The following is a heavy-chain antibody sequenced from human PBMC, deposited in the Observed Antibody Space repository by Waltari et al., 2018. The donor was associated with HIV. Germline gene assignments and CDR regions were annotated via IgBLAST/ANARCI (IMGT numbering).Heavy chain of an antibody. CDR3: ARLGYCSSARCPSGYYYSYGMGV. Sequence: EVQLVQSGAEVKKPGESLKISCKGSGYNFTTYWIGWVRQMPGKGLEWMGSIYPVDSDTRYSPAFRGQVTISADKSMSTAYLQWSSLQASDTAIYYCARLGYCSSARCPSGYYYSYGMGVWGQGTTVTVSS. CDR2: IYPVDSDT. V-gene: IGHV5-51*01. CDR1: GYNFTTYW. J-gene: IGHJ6*02. D-gene: IGHD2-2*01.